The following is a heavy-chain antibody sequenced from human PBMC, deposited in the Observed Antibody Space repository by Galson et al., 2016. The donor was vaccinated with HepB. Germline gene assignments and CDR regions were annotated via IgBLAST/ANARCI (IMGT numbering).Heavy chain of an antibody. CDR2: ISLDGTNE. Sequence: SLRLSCAASRFTFSRFGMHWVRQAPGKGLEWVAIISLDGTNEYYADSVKGRFAISRDNSKNTLYLQMNSLRAEDTAIHYCARGSVSFDFDPWGQGTLVTVSS. V-gene: IGHV3-33*05. CDR3: ARGSVSFDFDP. CDR1: RFTFSRFG. J-gene: IGHJ5*02. D-gene: IGHD3-9*01.